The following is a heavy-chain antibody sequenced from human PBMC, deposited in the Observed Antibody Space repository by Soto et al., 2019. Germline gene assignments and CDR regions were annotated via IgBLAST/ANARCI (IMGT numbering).Heavy chain of an antibody. CDR1: GFTFSDYA. D-gene: IGHD6-19*01. J-gene: IGHJ4*02. Sequence: VQLVESGGGVVQPGRSLRLSCAASGFTFSDYAMHWVRQAPGKGLEWVAVVSHDGRNTHYADSVKGRFTISRDSSKSTVSLEMTSLSAEHTAVYYCATGGRQGLVTSDFHYWGQGALVTVSS. CDR2: VSHDGRNT. V-gene: IGHV3-30*03. CDR3: ATGGRQGLVTSDFHY.